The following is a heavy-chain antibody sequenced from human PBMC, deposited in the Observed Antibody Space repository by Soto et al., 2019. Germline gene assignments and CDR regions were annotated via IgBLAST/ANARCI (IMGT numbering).Heavy chain of an antibody. CDR1: GYSLTSYW. J-gene: IGHJ3*02. V-gene: IGHV5-51*01. Sequence: GESLKISCKGSGYSLTSYWIGWVRQMPGKGLEWMGIIYPGDSDTRYSPSFQGQVTISADKSISTAYLQWSSLKASDTAMYYCARLSRDSSGYDTAFDIWGQGTMVTVSS. CDR3: ARLSRDSSGYDTAFDI. CDR2: IYPGDSDT. D-gene: IGHD3-22*01.